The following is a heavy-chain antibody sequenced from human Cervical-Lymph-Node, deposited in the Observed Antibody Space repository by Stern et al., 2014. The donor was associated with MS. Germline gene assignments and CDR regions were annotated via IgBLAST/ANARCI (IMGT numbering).Heavy chain of an antibody. Sequence: EVQLVQSGGGLVQPGGSLRLSCAASGFTVSSNYMSWVRQAPGKGLEWVSVVYSDDSTYYADSVKGRFTISRDNSKNTLYLQMNSLRAEDTAVYYCARGTYSGSYSFDYWGQGTLVTVSS. CDR2: VYSDDST. J-gene: IGHJ4*02. V-gene: IGHV3-66*02. D-gene: IGHD1-26*01. CDR3: ARGTYSGSYSFDY. CDR1: GFTVSSNY.